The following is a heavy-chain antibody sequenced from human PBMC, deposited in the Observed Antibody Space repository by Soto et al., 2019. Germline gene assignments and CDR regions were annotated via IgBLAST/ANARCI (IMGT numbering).Heavy chain of an antibody. J-gene: IGHJ4*02. D-gene: IGHD3-9*01. Sequence: QVQLVQSGAEVKKPGSSVKVSCKASGDTFSSYAISWVRQAPGQGLERMAGVIPIFGTANYAQKFQGRVTITADESTSTAYMELSSLRSEDTAVYYCAYTQSDDILTGYLFYWGQGTLVTVSS. CDR1: GDTFSSYA. CDR3: AYTQSDDILTGYLFY. CDR2: VIPIFGTA. V-gene: IGHV1-69*01.